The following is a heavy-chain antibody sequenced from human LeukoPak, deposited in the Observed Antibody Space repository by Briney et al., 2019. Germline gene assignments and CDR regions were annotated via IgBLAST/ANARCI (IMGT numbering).Heavy chain of an antibody. J-gene: IGHJ4*02. CDR2: IRSSGGNT. D-gene: IGHD1-26*01. CDR1: GFTFSSYA. CDR3: ARDQVGATDY. Sequence: GGSLRLSCAASGFTFSSYAMSWVRQAPGKGLEWVSAIRSSGGNTDYADSVKGRFTISRDNAKNSLYLQMNSLRAEDTAVYYCARDQVGATDYWGQGTLVTVSS. V-gene: IGHV3-23*01.